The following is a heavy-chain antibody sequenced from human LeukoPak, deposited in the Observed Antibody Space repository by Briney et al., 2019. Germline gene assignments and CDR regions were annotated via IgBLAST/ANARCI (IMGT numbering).Heavy chain of an antibody. Sequence: ASVKVSCKASGYTFTGYYLHWVRQAPGQGLEWMGRINPNDGGTNYAQKFRGRVTMTTDTSITTAYMALNSLRSDDTAVYYCARESPYSSSWFDSWGQGTLVTVYS. V-gene: IGHV1-2*02. D-gene: IGHD6-13*01. CDR1: GYTFTGYY. CDR2: INPNDGGT. J-gene: IGHJ5*02. CDR3: ARESPYSSSWFDS.